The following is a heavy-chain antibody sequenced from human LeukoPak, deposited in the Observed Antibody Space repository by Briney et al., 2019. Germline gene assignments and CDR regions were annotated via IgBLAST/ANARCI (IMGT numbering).Heavy chain of an antibody. V-gene: IGHV4-4*02. D-gene: IGHD4-17*01. CDR2: VYHTGST. J-gene: IGHJ6*03. CDR3: ARAGWRDYGDYVMLFYYMDV. Sequence: PSGTLSLTCAVSGGSISRRIWWSWVRQPPGQGLEWIGEVYHTGSTNYKPSLKSRVTISVDKSKNQFSLKLSSVTAADTAVYYCARAGWRDYGDYVMLFYYMDVWGKGTTVTVSS. CDR1: GGSISRRIW.